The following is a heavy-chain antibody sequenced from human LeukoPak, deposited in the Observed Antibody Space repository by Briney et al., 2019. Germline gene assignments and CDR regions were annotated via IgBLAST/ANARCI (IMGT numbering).Heavy chain of an antibody. CDR1: GFTFSSYS. V-gene: IGHV3-21*01. D-gene: IGHD6-13*01. CDR2: ISSSSSHI. CDR3: ARAAAGTGSSDY. J-gene: IGHJ4*02. Sequence: GGSLRLSCAASGFTFSSYSMNWVRQAPGKGLEWVSSISSSSSHIYYADSVKGRFTISRDNAKNSLYLQMNSLRAEDTAVYYCARAAAGTGSSDYLGQGTLVTVSS.